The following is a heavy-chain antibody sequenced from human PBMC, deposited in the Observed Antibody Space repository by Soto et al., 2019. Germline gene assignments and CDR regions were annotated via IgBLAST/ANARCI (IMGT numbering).Heavy chain of an antibody. V-gene: IGHV3-49*04. CDR2: IRSKAYGGTT. CDR1: GFTFGDYA. J-gene: IGHJ6*02. Sequence: PGGSLRLSCTASGFTFGDYAMSWVRQAPGKGLEWVGFIRSKAYGGTTEYAASVKGRFTISRDDSKSIAYLQMNSLKTEDTAVYYCTRDLNVVVPAAIRSGAYYYYYGMDVWGQGTTVTVS. CDR3: TRDLNVVVPAAIRSGAYYYYYGMDV. D-gene: IGHD2-2*02.